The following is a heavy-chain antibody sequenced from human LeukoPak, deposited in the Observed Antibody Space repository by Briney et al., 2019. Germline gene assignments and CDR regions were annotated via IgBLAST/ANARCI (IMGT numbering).Heavy chain of an antibody. CDR1: GFTFSTYG. CDR2: ISYDGSNK. CDR3: AKPYRSDWYMGGMDV. V-gene: IGHV3-30*18. J-gene: IGHJ6*02. D-gene: IGHD6-19*01. Sequence: GRSLRLSCAASGFTFSTYGMHWVRQAPGKGLEWVAVISYDGSNKYYADSVKGRFTISRDNSKNTLYLQMDSLRAEDTAVYHCAKPYRSDWYMGGMDVWGQGTTVTVSS.